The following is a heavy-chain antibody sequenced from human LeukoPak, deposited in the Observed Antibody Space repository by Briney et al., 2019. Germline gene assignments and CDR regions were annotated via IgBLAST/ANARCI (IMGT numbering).Heavy chain of an antibody. CDR1: GFTVSSNY. D-gene: IGHD1-1*01. J-gene: IGHJ6*02. Sequence: GGSLRLSCAASGFTVSSNYMSWVRQAPGKGLGWVSVIYSGGNTYYADSVKGRFTISRDNSKNTLYLQMNSLRAEDTAVYYCARASSDLENYYYYGMDVWGQGTTVTVSS. CDR3: ARASSDLENYYYYGMDV. V-gene: IGHV3-53*01. CDR2: IYSGGNT.